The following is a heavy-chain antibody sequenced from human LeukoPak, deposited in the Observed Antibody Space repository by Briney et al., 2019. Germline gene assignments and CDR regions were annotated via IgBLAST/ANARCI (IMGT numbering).Heavy chain of an antibody. CDR2: ISWNSGTF. V-gene: IGHV3-9*01. Sequence: PGGSLRLSCAASGFTFDNYAMHWVRQAPGKGLEWVSGISWNSGTFGYADSVKGRFTISRDNAKNSLYLQMNSLRTEDTALYYCAKGRDGYLRNMNYWGQGTLVTVSS. J-gene: IGHJ4*02. CDR3: AKGRDGYLRNMNY. D-gene: IGHD5-24*01. CDR1: GFTFDNYA.